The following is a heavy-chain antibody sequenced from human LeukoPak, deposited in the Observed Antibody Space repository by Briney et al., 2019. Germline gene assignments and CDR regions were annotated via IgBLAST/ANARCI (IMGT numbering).Heavy chain of an antibody. CDR1: GFSFSSHA. CDR3: AKDCRPNEPRGVISYGMDV. D-gene: IGHD3-10*01. Sequence: PGRSLRLACEASGFSFSSHAMHWVRQAPGKGLEWVAFIAYDGGRKHYADSVKGRFAISRDNSRDTLSLQMNSLRGEDTAVYYCAKDCRPNEPRGVISYGMDVWGQGTTVTVSS. V-gene: IGHV3-30*09. J-gene: IGHJ6*02. CDR2: IAYDGGRK.